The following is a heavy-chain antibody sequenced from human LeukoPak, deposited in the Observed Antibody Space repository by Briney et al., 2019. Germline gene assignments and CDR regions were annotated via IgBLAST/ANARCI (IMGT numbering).Heavy chain of an antibody. J-gene: IGHJ4*02. Sequence: SETLSLTCTVSGGSISSSSYYWGWIRQPPGKGLEWIGSIYYSGSTYYNPSLKSRVTISVDTSKNQFSLKLSSVTATDTAVYYCASGTAAAGTVDYWGQGTLVTVSS. CDR1: GGSISSSSYY. CDR3: ASGTAAAGTVDY. CDR2: IYYSGST. V-gene: IGHV4-39*01. D-gene: IGHD6-13*01.